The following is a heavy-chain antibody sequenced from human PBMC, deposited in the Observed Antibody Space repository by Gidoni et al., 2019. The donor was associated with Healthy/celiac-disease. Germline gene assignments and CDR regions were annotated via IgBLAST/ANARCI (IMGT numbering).Heavy chain of an antibody. J-gene: IGHJ5*02. CDR1: GGSSSSSSYY. V-gene: IGHV4-39*01. CDR3: ARPQDIVVVPAAIGWFDP. CDR2: IYYSGST. D-gene: IGHD2-2*02. Sequence: QLQLQESGPGLVKPSEPLSLTCTVSGGSSSSSSYYWGWIRQPPGKGLEWIGSIYYSGSTYYNPALKSRGSISVDTSKNQFSLTLSSVTAADTAVYYCARPQDIVVVPAAIGWFDPWGQGTLVTVSS.